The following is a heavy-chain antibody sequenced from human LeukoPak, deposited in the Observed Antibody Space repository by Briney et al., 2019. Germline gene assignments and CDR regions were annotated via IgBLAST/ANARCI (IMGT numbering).Heavy chain of an antibody. Sequence: GSSVKVSCKASGGTFSSCTISWVRHAPGQGLEWMGRIIPILGIANYAQKFQGRVTITADKSTSTAYMELSSLRSEDTAVYYCARAKQGYCSSTSCPRSFDPWGQGTLVTVSS. CDR1: GGTFSSCT. V-gene: IGHV1-69*02. CDR2: IIPILGIA. D-gene: IGHD2-2*01. CDR3: ARAKQGYCSSTSCPRSFDP. J-gene: IGHJ5*02.